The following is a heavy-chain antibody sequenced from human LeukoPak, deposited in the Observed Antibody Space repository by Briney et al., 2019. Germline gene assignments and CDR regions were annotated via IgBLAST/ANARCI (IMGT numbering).Heavy chain of an antibody. V-gene: IGHV4-38-2*01. CDR3: ARYCTSCTCILRGFDY. Sequence: SETLSLTCSVSGYSFTSGHYWGWIRQPPGKGLEWIANIYHTGSAHYNPSLKSRVTISVDTSKNQFSLKLSSVTAADTAVYYCARYCTSCTCILRGFDYWGQGALVTVSS. CDR2: IYHTGSA. J-gene: IGHJ4*02. CDR1: GYSFTSGHY. D-gene: IGHD2-8*01.